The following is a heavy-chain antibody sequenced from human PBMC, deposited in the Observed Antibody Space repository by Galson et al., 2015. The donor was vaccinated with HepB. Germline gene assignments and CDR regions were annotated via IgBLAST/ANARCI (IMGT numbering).Heavy chain of an antibody. CDR3: AKDRAPTLELPDY. CDR1: GFTFDDYA. V-gene: IGHV3-9*01. Sequence: SLRLSCAASGFTFDDYAMHWVRQAPGKGLEWVSGISWNSGSIGYADSVKGRFTISRDNAKNSLYLQMNSLRAEDTALYHCAKDRAPTLELPDYWGQGTLVTVSS. D-gene: IGHD1-7*01. CDR2: ISWNSGSI. J-gene: IGHJ4*02.